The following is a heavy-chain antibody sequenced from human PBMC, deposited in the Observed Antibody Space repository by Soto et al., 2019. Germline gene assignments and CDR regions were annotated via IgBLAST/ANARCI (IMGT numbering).Heavy chain of an antibody. CDR2: INQDGSER. D-gene: IGHD4-17*01. J-gene: IGHJ4*02. CDR1: GLTFRNDW. V-gene: IGHV3-7*03. Sequence: GGSLRLSCAGSGLTFRNDWLSWVRQAPGKGLEWVANINQDGSERYYVDSVRGRFTISRDNVENSLYLQLNSLRPEDAAVYYCAVYGYGVSAAAYWGQGTLVTVSS. CDR3: AVYGYGVSAAAY.